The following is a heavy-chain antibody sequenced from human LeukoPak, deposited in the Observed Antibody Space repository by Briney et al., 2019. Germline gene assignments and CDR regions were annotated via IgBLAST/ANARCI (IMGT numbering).Heavy chain of an antibody. V-gene: IGHV3-74*01. J-gene: IGHJ5*02. D-gene: IGHD1-26*01. Sequence: GGSLRLSCAASGFTFSGYWMHWVRQAPGKGLEWVSRINIDGATTNYADSVKGRFTISRDNAKNTLHLQMNSLRADVTAAYYCVRGAVGTGVWFDPWGQGTLVTVSS. CDR2: INIDGATT. CDR1: GFTFSGYW. CDR3: VRGAVGTGVWFDP.